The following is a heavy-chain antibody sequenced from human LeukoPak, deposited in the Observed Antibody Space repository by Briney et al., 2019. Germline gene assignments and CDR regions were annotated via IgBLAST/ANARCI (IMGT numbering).Heavy chain of an antibody. CDR2: IYYSGST. Sequence: PSETLSLTCTVSGGSISSSSYYWGWIRQPPGKGLEWIGSIYYSGSTYYNPSLKSRVTVSVDTSKNQFSLKLSSVTASDTAVYYCARFLYRGIFDYWGQGTLVTVSS. CDR1: GGSISSSSYY. J-gene: IGHJ4*02. CDR3: ARFLYRGIFDY. V-gene: IGHV4-39*01.